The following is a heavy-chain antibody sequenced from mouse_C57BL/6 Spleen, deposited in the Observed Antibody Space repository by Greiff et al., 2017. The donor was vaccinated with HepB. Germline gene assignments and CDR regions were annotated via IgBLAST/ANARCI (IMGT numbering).Heavy chain of an antibody. CDR2: IDPANGNT. Sequence: EVQLVESVAELVRPGASVKLSCTASGFNIKNTYMHWVKQRPEQGLEWIGRIDPANGNTKYAPKFQGKATITADTSSNTAYLQLSSLTSEDTAIYYCARIWVLRYWYFDVWGTGTTVTVSS. V-gene: IGHV14-3*01. J-gene: IGHJ1*03. CDR1: GFNIKNTY. CDR3: ARIWVLRYWYFDV. D-gene: IGHD1-1*01.